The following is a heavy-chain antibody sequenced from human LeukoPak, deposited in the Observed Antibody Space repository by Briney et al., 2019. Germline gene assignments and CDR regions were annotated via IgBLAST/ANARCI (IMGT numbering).Heavy chain of an antibody. D-gene: IGHD2-15*01. J-gene: IGHJ4*02. Sequence: GGSLRLSCAASGFTFNDYYMTWIRQAPGKGLEWVSTIKHIGPTTYYADSVKGRFTISRDNAKNSLYLQMNSLRAEDTAVYYCARLHVKFYCSGGSCYPGHWGQGTLVTVSS. V-gene: IGHV3-11*01. CDR1: GFTFNDYY. CDR2: IKHIGPTT. CDR3: ARLHVKFYCSGGSCYPGH.